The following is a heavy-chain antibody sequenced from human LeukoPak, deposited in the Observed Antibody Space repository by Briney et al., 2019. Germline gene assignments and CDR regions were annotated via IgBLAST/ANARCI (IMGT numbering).Heavy chain of an antibody. CDR3: VGIAAPLGFDP. CDR1: GFNFDEYA. J-gene: IGHJ5*02. V-gene: IGHV3-9*01. CDR2: IAWNSGGI. D-gene: IGHD6-6*01. Sequence: GGSLRLSCAAAGFNFDEYAMHWVRQAPGQDLEWVSGIAWNSGGIGYADSVKGRFTISRDNAKNSLYLQMNSLRVEDTALYYCVGIAAPLGFDPWGQGTLVTVSS.